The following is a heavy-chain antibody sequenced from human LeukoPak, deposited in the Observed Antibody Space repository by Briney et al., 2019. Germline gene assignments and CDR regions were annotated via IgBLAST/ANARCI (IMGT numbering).Heavy chain of an antibody. D-gene: IGHD3-9*01. J-gene: IGHJ5*02. CDR1: GGSFSGSF. V-gene: IGHV4-34*01. CDR2: INHSGST. Sequence: SETLSLICAVYGGSFSGSFGSWIRQPPGKGLEWIGEINHSGSTNYNPSLKSRVTISVDTSKNQFSLKLTSVTAADTAVFYCARESGYYDVLTGYYNQNWFDPWGQGTLVTVSS. CDR3: ARESGYYDVLTGYYNQNWFDP.